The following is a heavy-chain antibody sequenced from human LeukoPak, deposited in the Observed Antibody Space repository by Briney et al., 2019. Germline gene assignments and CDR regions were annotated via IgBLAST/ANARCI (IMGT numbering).Heavy chain of an antibody. D-gene: IGHD2-2*01. CDR3: ARDTATGQLISLFDY. CDR2: ISYDGSNI. Sequence: GGSLRLSCAASGFDFSTYAIHWVRQAPGKGLEWVALISYDGSNIIYADSVKGRLTISRDNSKNTLFLQMNSLRGEDTAVYYCARDTATGQLISLFDYWGQGTLVTVSS. J-gene: IGHJ4*02. V-gene: IGHV3-30-3*01. CDR1: GFDFSTYA.